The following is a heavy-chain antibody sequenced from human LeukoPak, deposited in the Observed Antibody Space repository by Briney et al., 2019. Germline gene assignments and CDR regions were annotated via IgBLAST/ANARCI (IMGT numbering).Heavy chain of an antibody. CDR2: ISAYNGNT. Sequence: ASVKVSCKASGYTFTSYGISWVRQAPGQGLEWMGWISAYNGNTNYAQKLQGRVTMTTDTSTSTAYMELRSLRSDDTAVYYCARSVKGRVVPAAIYYYYYMDVWGKGTTVTVSS. CDR1: GYTFTSYG. V-gene: IGHV1-18*01. D-gene: IGHD2-2*02. J-gene: IGHJ6*03. CDR3: ARSVKGRVVPAAIYYYYYMDV.